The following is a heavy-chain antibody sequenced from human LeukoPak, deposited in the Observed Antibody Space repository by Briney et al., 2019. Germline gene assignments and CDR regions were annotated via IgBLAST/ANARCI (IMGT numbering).Heavy chain of an antibody. CDR3: ALAYCGGDCYESAEYFQH. D-gene: IGHD2-21*02. Sequence: GASVKVSCKASGGTFSSYAISWVRQAPGQGLEWMGRIIPIFGIANYAQKFQGRVTITADKSTSTAYMELSSLRSEVTAVYYCALAYCGGDCYESAEYFQHWGQGTLVTVSS. J-gene: IGHJ1*01. CDR1: GGTFSSYA. V-gene: IGHV1-69*04. CDR2: IIPIFGIA.